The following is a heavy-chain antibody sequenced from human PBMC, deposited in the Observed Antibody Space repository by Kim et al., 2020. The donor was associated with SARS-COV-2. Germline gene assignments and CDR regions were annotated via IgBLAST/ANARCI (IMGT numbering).Heavy chain of an antibody. CDR1: GFTFDDYA. D-gene: IGHD5-12*01. V-gene: IGHV3-43D*03. J-gene: IGHJ6*02. CDR3: AKGVDPVDGMDV. CDR2: ISWDGGST. Sequence: GGSLRLSCAASGFTFDDYAMHWVRQAPGKGLEWVSLISWDGGSTYYADSVKGRFTISRDNSKNSLYLQMNSLRAEDTALYYCAKGVDPVDGMDVWGQGTTVTVSS.